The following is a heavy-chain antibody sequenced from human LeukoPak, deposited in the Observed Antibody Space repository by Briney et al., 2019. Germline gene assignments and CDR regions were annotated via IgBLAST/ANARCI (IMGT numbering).Heavy chain of an antibody. Sequence: ASVKVSCKAAGYTFTEYYMHWVRQAPGQGLEWMGIINPSGGSTSYAQKFQGRVTMTRDTSTSTVYMELSSLRSEDTAVYYCARGIDTATYNNWFDPWGQGTLVTVSS. CDR1: GYTFTEYY. V-gene: IGHV1-46*01. J-gene: IGHJ5*02. D-gene: IGHD5-18*01. CDR3: ARGIDTATYNNWFDP. CDR2: INPSGGST.